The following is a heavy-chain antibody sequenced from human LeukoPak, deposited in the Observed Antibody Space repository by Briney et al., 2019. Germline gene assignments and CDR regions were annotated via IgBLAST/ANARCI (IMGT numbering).Heavy chain of an antibody. J-gene: IGHJ3*02. CDR2: IYNGGST. D-gene: IGHD3-10*01. V-gene: IGHV3-66*01. Sequence: GGSLRLSCAASGFTVSSNYMSWVRQAPGKGLEWVSVIYNGGSTYYADSVEGRFTISRDNSKNTLYLQMNSLRAEDTAVYYCARDNGAGYGSGSYQGAFDIWGQGTMVTVSS. CDR3: ARDNGAGYGSGSYQGAFDI. CDR1: GFTVSSNY.